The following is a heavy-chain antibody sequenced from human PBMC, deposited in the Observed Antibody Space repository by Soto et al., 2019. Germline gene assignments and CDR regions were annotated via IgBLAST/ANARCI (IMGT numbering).Heavy chain of an antibody. CDR1: GFSLSTSGVG. CDR2: IYWNDDK. CDR3: AHSLSDRITGISPTFDY. Sequence: SGPTLVNPTQTLTLTCTFSGFSLSTSGVGVGWIRQRPGKALEWLALIYWNDDKRYSPSLKSRLTITKDTSKNQVVLTMTNMDPVDTATYYCAHSLSDRITGISPTFDYWGKGTLVTVSS. V-gene: IGHV2-5*01. J-gene: IGHJ4*02. D-gene: IGHD1-20*01.